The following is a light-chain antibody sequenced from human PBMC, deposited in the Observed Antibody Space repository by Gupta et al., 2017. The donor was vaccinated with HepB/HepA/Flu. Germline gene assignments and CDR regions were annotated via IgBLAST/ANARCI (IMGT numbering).Light chain of an antibody. CDR2: DVT. CDR1: SSDVGGYNY. Sequence: QSALTQPRSVSGSPGPSVTLPCTGTSSDVGGYNYVSWYQQYPGKAPKLMIYDVTKRPAGVPDRFSGSKSGNTASLTISGLQAEEEADYYCCSYAGNDNYVFGTETKVTVL. CDR3: CSYAGNDNYV. J-gene: IGLJ1*01. V-gene: IGLV2-11*01.